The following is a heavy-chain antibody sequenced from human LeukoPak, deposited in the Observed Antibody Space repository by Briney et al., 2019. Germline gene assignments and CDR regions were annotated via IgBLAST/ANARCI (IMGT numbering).Heavy chain of an antibody. J-gene: IGHJ6*03. D-gene: IGHD2-2*01. CDR3: ARVGYDIVVVPAAILYYYYYYMDV. Sequence: PSQTLSLTCTVSGGSISSGDYYWSWIRQPPGKGLKWIGYIYYSGSTYYNPSLKSRVTISVDTSKNQFSLKLSSVTAADTAVYYCARVGYDIVVVPAAILYYYYYYMDVWGKGTTVTVSS. CDR2: IYYSGST. V-gene: IGHV4-30-4*08. CDR1: GGSISSGDYY.